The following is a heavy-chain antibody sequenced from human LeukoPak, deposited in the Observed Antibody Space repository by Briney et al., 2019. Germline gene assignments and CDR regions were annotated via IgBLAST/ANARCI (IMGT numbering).Heavy chain of an antibody. Sequence: PGGSLRLSCAASGFTVSSNYMSWVRQAPGKGLEWVSSISSSSSYIYYADSVKGRFTISRDNAKNSLYLQMNSLRAEDTAVYYCVRSGYSYGYYFDYWGQGTLVTVSS. D-gene: IGHD5-18*01. CDR1: GFTVSSNY. CDR2: ISSSSSYI. CDR3: VRSGYSYGYYFDY. V-gene: IGHV3-21*01. J-gene: IGHJ4*02.